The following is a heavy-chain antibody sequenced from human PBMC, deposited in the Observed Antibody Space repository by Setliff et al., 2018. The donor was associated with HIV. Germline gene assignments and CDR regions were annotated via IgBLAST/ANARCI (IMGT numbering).Heavy chain of an antibody. CDR1: GGSISSNNW. CDR3: ARDPRPSNYRLLWYFDF. Sequence: SETLSLTCAVSGGSISSNNWWSWVRQPQGKGLEWIGEINHSGSTNYKPSLKSRATISVDKSKKQFSLKVTSVTAADTAVYYCARDPRPSNYRLLWYFDFWGQGTLVTVSS. J-gene: IGHJ4*02. V-gene: IGHV4-4*02. CDR2: INHSGST. D-gene: IGHD2-2*01.